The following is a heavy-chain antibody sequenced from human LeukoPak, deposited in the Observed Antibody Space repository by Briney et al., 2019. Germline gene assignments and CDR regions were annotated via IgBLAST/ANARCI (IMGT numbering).Heavy chain of an antibody. Sequence: ASVKVSCKASGYTFTSYYMHWVRQAPGQGLEWMGIINPSGGSTSYAQKFQGRVTMTRDMSTSTVYMELSSLRSEDTAVYYCARDRQWLVPGEAFDIWGQGTMVTVSS. D-gene: IGHD6-19*01. V-gene: IGHV1-46*01. CDR2: INPSGGST. J-gene: IGHJ3*02. CDR1: GYTFTSYY. CDR3: ARDRQWLVPGEAFDI.